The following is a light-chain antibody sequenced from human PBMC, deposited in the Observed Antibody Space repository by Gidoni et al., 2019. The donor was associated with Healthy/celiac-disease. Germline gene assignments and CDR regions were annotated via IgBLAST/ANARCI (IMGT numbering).Light chain of an antibody. J-gene: IGKJ4*01. CDR1: QSISTY. CDR3: QQNYGSPPGLT. V-gene: IGKV1-39*01. CDR2: AAS. Sequence: DIQLTQSPSSLSASVGDRVTITCRASQSISTYLNWYQQKPRQTPKLLIYAASTFQRGVPSRFSGSGSGTDFALTISSLQREDFATYYCQQNYGSPPGLTFGGGTKVEI.